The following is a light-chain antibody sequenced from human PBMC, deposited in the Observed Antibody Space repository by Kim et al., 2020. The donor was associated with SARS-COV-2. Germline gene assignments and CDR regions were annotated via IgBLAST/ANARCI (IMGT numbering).Light chain of an antibody. J-gene: IGKJ3*01. CDR3: QQLHTYPLT. CDR2: AAS. Sequence: ASVGDRVTITCRASQSISRDLAWYQQKPGNPPKLLIYAASTLQGGVPSRFSGSGSGTDFTLTITSLQPEDFATYSCQQLHTYPLTFGPGTKVDIK. CDR1: QSISRD. V-gene: IGKV1-9*01.